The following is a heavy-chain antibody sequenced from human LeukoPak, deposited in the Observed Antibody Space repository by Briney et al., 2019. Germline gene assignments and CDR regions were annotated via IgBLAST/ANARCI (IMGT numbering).Heavy chain of an antibody. Sequence: PSETLSLTCTVSGGSISSYYWSWIRQPPGKGLEWIGEINHSGSTNYNPSLKSRVTISVDTSKNQLSLKLSSVTAADTAVYYRARGQGIQLWIYWGQGTLVTVSS. CDR3: ARGQGIQLWIY. J-gene: IGHJ4*02. CDR2: INHSGST. CDR1: GGSISSYY. D-gene: IGHD5-18*01. V-gene: IGHV4-34*01.